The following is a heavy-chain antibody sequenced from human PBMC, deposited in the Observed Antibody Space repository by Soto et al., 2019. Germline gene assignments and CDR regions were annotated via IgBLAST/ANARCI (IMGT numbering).Heavy chain of an antibody. J-gene: IGHJ6*02. CDR3: ARTEGYYGMDV. CDR2: INHSGST. Sequence: PSETLSLTCAVYGGSFSGYYWSWIRQPPGKGLEWIGEINHSGSTNYNPSLKSRVTISVDTSKNQLSLKLSSVTAADTAVYYCARTEGYYGMDVWGQGTTVTVSS. CDR1: GGSFSGYY. V-gene: IGHV4-34*01.